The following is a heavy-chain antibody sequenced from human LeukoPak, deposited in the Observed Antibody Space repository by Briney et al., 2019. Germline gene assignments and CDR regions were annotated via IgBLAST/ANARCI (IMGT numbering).Heavy chain of an antibody. V-gene: IGHV4-30-4*01. CDR2: IFYSGFI. CDR3: ARAPGVAEVGRLDL. D-gene: IGHD7-27*01. Sequence: SQTLSLTCTVSGGSISSGDSHWSWVRQPPGRGLEWIGYIFYSGFIYYNPSLESRVTISLDVSKNQFSLKLNSVTAADTAVYYCARAPGVAEVGRLDLWGRGTLVTVSS. CDR1: GGSISSGDSH. J-gene: IGHJ2*01.